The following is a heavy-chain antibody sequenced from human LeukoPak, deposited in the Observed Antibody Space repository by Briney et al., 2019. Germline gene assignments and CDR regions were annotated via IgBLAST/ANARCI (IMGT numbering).Heavy chain of an antibody. CDR2: INSDGSST. J-gene: IGHJ4*02. CDR3: ARGGPLAAAGVYFDY. D-gene: IGHD6-13*01. Sequence: GGSLRLSCAASGFTFSSYWMHWVRQAPGKGLVWVSRINSDGSSTSYADSVKGRFTISRDNAKNTLYLQMNSLRAEDTAVYYCARGGPLAAAGVYFDYWGQGTLVTVSS. CDR1: GFTFSSYW. V-gene: IGHV3-74*01.